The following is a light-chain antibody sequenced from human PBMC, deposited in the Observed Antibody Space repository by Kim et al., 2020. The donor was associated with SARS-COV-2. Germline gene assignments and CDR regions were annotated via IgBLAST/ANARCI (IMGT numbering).Light chain of an antibody. CDR2: KNN. J-gene: IGLJ3*02. CDR1: SSNLGTNS. CDR3: AGWDDNLNAEV. Sequence: GGRGTGGCCGSSSNLGTNSVHWYQQFPGTAPEVLIYKNNQRPSGVPDRFSGSKSGTSASLAISGLQSEDEGDYYCAGWDDNLNAEVFGGGTQLTVL. V-gene: IGLV1-44*01.